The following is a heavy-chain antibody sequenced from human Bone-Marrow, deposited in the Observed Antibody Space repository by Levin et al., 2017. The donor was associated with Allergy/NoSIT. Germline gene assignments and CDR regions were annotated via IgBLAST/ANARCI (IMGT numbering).Heavy chain of an antibody. J-gene: IGHJ4*02. Sequence: SQTLSLTCTVSGGSIRSSSYYWDWIRQPPGKGLEWIGSVYYTGSTYYNPSLKSRVPTSVDTSKNQFSLRLSSVTAADTAVYYCARHTPSYSSGSFDSWGQGTLVTVSS. CDR1: GGSIRSSSYY. V-gene: IGHV4-39*01. D-gene: IGHD6-19*01. CDR3: ARHTPSYSSGSFDS. CDR2: VYYTGST.